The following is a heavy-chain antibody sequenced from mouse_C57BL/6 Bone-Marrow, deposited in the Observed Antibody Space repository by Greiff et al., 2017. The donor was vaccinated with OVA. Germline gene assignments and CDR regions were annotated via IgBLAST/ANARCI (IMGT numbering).Heavy chain of an antibody. CDR2: ISSGGSYT. J-gene: IGHJ3*01. Sequence: DVQLVESGGDLVKPGGSLKLSCAASGFTFSSYGMSWVRQTPDKRLEWVATISSGGSYTYYPDSVKGRFTISRDNAKNTLYLQMSSLKSEDTAMYYCARRYDYDGFAYWGQGTLVTVSA. CDR3: ARRYDYDGFAY. V-gene: IGHV5-6*01. CDR1: GFTFSSYG. D-gene: IGHD2-4*01.